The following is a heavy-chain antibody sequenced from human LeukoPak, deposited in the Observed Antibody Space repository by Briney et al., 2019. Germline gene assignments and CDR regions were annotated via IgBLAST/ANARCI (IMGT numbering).Heavy chain of an antibody. V-gene: IGHV1-2*02. CDR3: ARDLVRFPFYYYYMDV. CDR1: GHTFTGYY. CDR2: VTPKSGAT. J-gene: IGHJ6*03. Sequence: SVKLFCKACGHTFTGYYTHWARHAPGQGLEWMGWVTPKSGATNYAQKLRGRVTMTRDTSISTAYMELSRLRSDDTAVYSCARDLVRFPFYYYYMDVWGKGTMVTVSS.